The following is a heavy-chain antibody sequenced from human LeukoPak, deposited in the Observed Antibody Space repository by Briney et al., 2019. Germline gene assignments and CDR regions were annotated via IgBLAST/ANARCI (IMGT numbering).Heavy chain of an antibody. D-gene: IGHD3-22*01. CDR2: IYSGGST. CDR1: GFTLSSNY. J-gene: IGHJ5*02. V-gene: IGHV3-66*02. CDR3: ARDHYDSSGYYYAGWFDP. Sequence: GGSLRLSCAASGFTLSSNYMSWVPQAPGKGLEWGSVIYSGGSTYYTDSVTGRFTISRDNSKNTLYLQMNSLRAEDTAVYYCARDHYDSSGYYYAGWFDPWGQGTLVTVSS.